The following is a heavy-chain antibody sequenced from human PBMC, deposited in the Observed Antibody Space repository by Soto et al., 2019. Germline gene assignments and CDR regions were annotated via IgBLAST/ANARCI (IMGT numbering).Heavy chain of an antibody. CDR3: ARGGYCSGGSCYLDY. CDR1: GGSISSYY. V-gene: IGHV4-59*01. CDR2: IYYSGST. J-gene: IGHJ4*02. D-gene: IGHD2-15*01. Sequence: PSETLSLTCTVSGGSISSYYWSWIRQPPGKGLEWIGYIYYSGSTNYNPSLKSRVTISVDTSKNQFSLKLSSVTAADTAVYYCARGGYCSGGSCYLDYWGQGTLVTVSS.